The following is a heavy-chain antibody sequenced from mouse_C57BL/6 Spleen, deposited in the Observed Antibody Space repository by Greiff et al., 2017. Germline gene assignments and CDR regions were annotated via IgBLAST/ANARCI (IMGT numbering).Heavy chain of an antibody. CDR3: ARSVTTVVATRSYYYAMDY. V-gene: IGHV1-55*01. CDR2: IYPGSGST. CDR1: GYTFTSYW. Sequence: QVQLKQSGAELVKPGASVKMSCKASGYTFTSYWITWVKQRPGQGLEWIGDIYPGSGSTNYNEKFKSKATLTVDTSSSTAYMQLSSLTSEDSAVYYCARSVTTVVATRSYYYAMDYWGQGTSVTVSS. D-gene: IGHD1-1*01. J-gene: IGHJ4*01.